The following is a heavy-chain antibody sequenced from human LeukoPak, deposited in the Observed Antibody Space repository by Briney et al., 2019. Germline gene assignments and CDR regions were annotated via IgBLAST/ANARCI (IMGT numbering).Heavy chain of an antibody. CDR1: GGSISTTTNS. Sequence: SETLSLTCNVSGGSISTTTNSWGWAWIRQRPTKGLEWIGSIYYGGSPYYTSSLKSRVTISVDTSKNQFSLKLASLTAADTAVYYCARRPIVGSTGFYFDPWGPGTLVTVSS. CDR3: ARRPIVGSTGFYFDP. V-gene: IGHV4-39*01. J-gene: IGHJ5*02. CDR2: IYYGGSP. D-gene: IGHD1-26*01.